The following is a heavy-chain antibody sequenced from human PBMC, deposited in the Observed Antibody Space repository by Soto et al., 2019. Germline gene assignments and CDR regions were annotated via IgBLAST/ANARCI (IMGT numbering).Heavy chain of an antibody. V-gene: IGHV4-59*08. Sequence: NPSETLSLTCTVSGGSLSGYYWSWIRQPPGKGLEWIGDFYSSGSPHHNPSLKNRVTISEDRSKNEFSLKLSSVTAADTALYYCARQERPRYWCGGRRPGYTSDDRGPGPLVTLAS. CDR2: FYSSGSP. CDR1: GGSLSGYY. CDR3: ARQERPRYWCGGRRPGYTSDD. J-gene: IGHJ4*02. D-gene: IGHD2-15*01.